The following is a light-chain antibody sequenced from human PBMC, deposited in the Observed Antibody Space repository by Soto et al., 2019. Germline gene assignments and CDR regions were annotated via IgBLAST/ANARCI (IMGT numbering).Light chain of an antibody. Sequence: EIVLTQSPGTLSLSPGDRATLSCRASQSVSSSYLAWYQQKPGQAPRLLIYGASSRATGIPDRFGSSGCGTDFTLTISRLEPEVFAVYYCQQYGSFGTFGPGTKVDIK. CDR3: QQYGSFGT. CDR1: QSVSSSY. J-gene: IGKJ3*01. CDR2: GAS. V-gene: IGKV3-20*01.